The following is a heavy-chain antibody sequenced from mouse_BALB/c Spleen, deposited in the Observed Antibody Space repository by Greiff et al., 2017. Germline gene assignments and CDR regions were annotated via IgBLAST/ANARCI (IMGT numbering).Heavy chain of an antibody. CDR3: ASDDNCYAMDY. V-gene: IGHV7-3*02. J-gene: IGHJ4*01. D-gene: IGHD1-3*01. CDR1: GFTFTDYY. Sequence: EVMLVESGGGLVQPGGSLRLSCATSGFTFTDYYMSWVRQPPGKALEWLGIIRNKANGYTTEYSASVKGLFTISRANYQNILYLQMYTLRAEDSATYYSASDDNCYAMDYWGQGTSVTVSS. CDR2: IRNKANGYTT.